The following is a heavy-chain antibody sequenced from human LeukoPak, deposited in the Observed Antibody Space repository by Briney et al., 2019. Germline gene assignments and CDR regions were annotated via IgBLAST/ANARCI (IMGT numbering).Heavy chain of an antibody. CDR1: GFTFSSYA. J-gene: IGHJ4*02. D-gene: IGHD2-15*01. Sequence: PGRSLRLSCAASGFTFSSYAMHWVRQAPAKGLEWVAVISYDGSNKYYTDSVKGRFSISRDNSKNTLYLQMNSLRAEDTAVYYCAKDPGYCSGGSCYYFDYWGQGTLVTVSS. CDR3: AKDPGYCSGGSCYYFDY. CDR2: ISYDGSNK. V-gene: IGHV3-30*18.